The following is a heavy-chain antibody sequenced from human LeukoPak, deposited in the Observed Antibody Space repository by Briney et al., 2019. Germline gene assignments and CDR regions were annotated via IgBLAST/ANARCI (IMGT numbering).Heavy chain of an antibody. CDR3: ARDRGDDYVWGSYAKGTDFDY. D-gene: IGHD3-16*01. CDR2: INPNSGGT. CDR1: GYTFTGYY. J-gene: IGHJ4*02. V-gene: IGHV1-2*02. Sequence: ASVKVSCKASGYTFTGYYMHWVRQAPGQGLEWMGWINPNSGGTNYAQKFQGRVTMTRDTSISTAYMELSRLRSDDTAVYYCARDRGDDYVWGSYAKGTDFDYWGQGTLVTVSS.